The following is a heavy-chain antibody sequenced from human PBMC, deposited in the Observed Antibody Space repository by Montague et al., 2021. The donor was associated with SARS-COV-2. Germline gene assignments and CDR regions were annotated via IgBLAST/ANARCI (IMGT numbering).Heavy chain of an antibody. Sequence: SLRLSCAASGFTFSSYAMHRVRQAPGKGLEWVAVISYDGSNKYYADSVKGRFTISRDNSKNTLYLQMNSLRAEDTAVYYCASGGIVGATWGAFDIWGQGTMVTVSS. CDR2: ISYDGSNK. CDR1: GFTFSSYA. CDR3: ASGGIVGATWGAFDI. V-gene: IGHV3-30*04. J-gene: IGHJ3*02. D-gene: IGHD1-26*01.